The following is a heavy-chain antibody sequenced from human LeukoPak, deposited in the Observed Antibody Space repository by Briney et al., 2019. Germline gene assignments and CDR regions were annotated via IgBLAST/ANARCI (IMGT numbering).Heavy chain of an antibody. CDR1: GFTFSSYA. Sequence: PGGPLRLSCAASGFTFSSYAMSWVRQAPGKGLEWVSAISGSGGSTYYADSVKGRFIISRDNSKNTLYLQMNSLRAEDTAVYYCAKGASSSWYGDAFDIWGQGTMVTVSS. J-gene: IGHJ3*02. CDR2: ISGSGGST. V-gene: IGHV3-23*01. D-gene: IGHD6-13*01. CDR3: AKGASSSWYGDAFDI.